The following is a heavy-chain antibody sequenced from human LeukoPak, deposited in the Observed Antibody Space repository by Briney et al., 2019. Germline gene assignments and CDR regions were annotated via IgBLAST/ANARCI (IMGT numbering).Heavy chain of an antibody. V-gene: IGHV1-18*01. Sequence: ASVKVSCKASGYTFTSYGISWVRQAPGQGLEWMGWISAYNGNTNYAQKLQGRVTMTTDTSTSTAYMELRSLRSDDTAVYYCARDSLRYFDWLLYVSWFDPWGQGTLVTVSS. CDR2: ISAYNGNT. J-gene: IGHJ5*02. D-gene: IGHD3-9*01. CDR1: GYTFTSYG. CDR3: ARDSLRYFDWLLYVSWFDP.